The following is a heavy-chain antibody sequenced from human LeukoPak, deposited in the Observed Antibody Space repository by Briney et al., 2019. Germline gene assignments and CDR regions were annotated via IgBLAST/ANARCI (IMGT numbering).Heavy chain of an antibody. J-gene: IGHJ4*02. D-gene: IGHD6-19*01. CDR2: IYYSGST. CDR1: GGSISSSSYY. CDR3: ARVGQRLGVDY. V-gene: IGHV4-39*07. Sequence: SETLSLTCTVSGGSISSSSYYWGWIRQPPGKGLEWIGSIYYSGSTYYNPSLKSRVTISVDTSKNQFSLKLSSVTAADTAVYYCARVGQRLGVDYWGQGTLVTVSS.